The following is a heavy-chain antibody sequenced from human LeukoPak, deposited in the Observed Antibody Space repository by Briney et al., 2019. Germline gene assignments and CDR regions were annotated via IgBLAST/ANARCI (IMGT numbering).Heavy chain of an antibody. CDR3: ATDGMVRGPDAWFDS. CDR2: IYYTGST. J-gene: IGHJ5*01. Sequence: SETLSLTCAVSGGSISRSGYSWSWIRQPPGKGLDWIAYIYYTGSTYYNPSLKSRVTMSVDTSKNQFSLKLSSVTAADTAVYYCATDGMVRGPDAWFDSWGQGTLVTVSS. V-gene: IGHV4-30-4*07. D-gene: IGHD3-10*01. CDR1: GGSISRSGYS.